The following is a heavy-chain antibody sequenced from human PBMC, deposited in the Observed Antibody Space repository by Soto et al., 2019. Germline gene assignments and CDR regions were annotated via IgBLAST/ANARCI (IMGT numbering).Heavy chain of an antibody. CDR1: EFIFNDYS. V-gene: IGHV3-21*01. CDR3: ASEGGHSGYELHYYSYMDV. J-gene: IGHJ6*03. D-gene: IGHD5-12*01. Sequence: PGGSLRLSCAASEFIFNDYSMNWVRQAPGKGLEWVSSISSSSNYIHYAASVKGRFTISRDNAKNLLYLQMNTLRAEDTAVYYCASEGGHSGYELHYYSYMDVWGKGTTVTVSS. CDR2: ISSSSNYI.